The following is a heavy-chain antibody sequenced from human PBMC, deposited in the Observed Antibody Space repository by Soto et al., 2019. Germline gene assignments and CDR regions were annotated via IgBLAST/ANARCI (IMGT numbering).Heavy chain of an antibody. V-gene: IGHV3-7*05. CDR1: GFTFSSYW. Sequence: EVQLVESGGGLVQPGGSLRLSCAASGFTFSSYWMSWVRQAPGKGLEWVANIKQDGSEKYYVDSVKGRFTISRDNAKNSLYLQMNSLRAEDTAVYYCARDGSQVPCSGGSCYLVDYWGQGTLVTVSS. CDR3: ARDGSQVPCSGGSCYLVDY. D-gene: IGHD2-15*01. J-gene: IGHJ4*02. CDR2: IKQDGSEK.